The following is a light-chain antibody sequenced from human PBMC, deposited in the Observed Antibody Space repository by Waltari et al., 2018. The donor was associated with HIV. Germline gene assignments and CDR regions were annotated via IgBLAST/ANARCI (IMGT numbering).Light chain of an antibody. Sequence: QSVLTHPPSVSAAPGQRVTLSRTRRTSHIGPGYDVHRYHQLPGTAPKLLIDGNNHRASGVPDRFSGSKSDTSASLAITGLQSEDEADYYCQSYDSTLSGSDWVFGGGTKLTVL. J-gene: IGLJ3*02. CDR2: GNN. CDR3: QSYDSTLSGSDWV. CDR1: TSHIGPGYD. V-gene: IGLV1-40*01.